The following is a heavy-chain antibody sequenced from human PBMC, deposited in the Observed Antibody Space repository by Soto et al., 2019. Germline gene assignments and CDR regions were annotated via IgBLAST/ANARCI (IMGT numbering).Heavy chain of an antibody. J-gene: IGHJ6*03. CDR2: IIPILGIA. CDR1: GGTFSSYT. V-gene: IGHV1-69*02. D-gene: IGHD6-6*01. Sequence: ASVKVSCKASGGTFSSYTISWVRQAPGQGLEWMGRIIPILGIANYAQKFQGRVTITADKSTSTAYMELSSLRSEDTAVYYCARSWAARGSNYYYYMDVWGKGTTVTVSS. CDR3: ARSWAARGSNYYYYMDV.